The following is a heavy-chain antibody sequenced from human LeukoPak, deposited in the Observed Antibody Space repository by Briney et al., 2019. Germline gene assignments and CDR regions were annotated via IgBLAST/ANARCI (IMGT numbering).Heavy chain of an antibody. Sequence: RSDPLSLTCTVCGGLSSNYYWTWIRQPPGKGLEGIGYIYSSGTTNSNPSLESRVTISVDMSKNQFSLKLSSVTAADTAVYYCSRLAPYPGVWASDYWGQGTLVTVSS. V-gene: IGHV4-59*08. D-gene: IGHD2-8*01. J-gene: IGHJ4*02. CDR2: IYSSGTT. CDR1: GGLSSNYY. CDR3: SRLAPYPGVWASDY.